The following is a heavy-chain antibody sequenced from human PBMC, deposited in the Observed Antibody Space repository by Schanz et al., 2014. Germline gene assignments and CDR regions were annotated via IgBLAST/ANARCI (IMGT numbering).Heavy chain of an antibody. V-gene: IGHV3-23*05. CDR1: GFTFSTSA. CDR3: AKDLGVDCGDGCFNWYFDL. CDR2: VSSRSDEI. Sequence: DVQLLESGGGLVQPGGSLRLSCAASGFTFSTSAMSWVRQVPGKGLEWVAAVSSRSDEIKYADSVRGRFTISRDNSRSTMYLQMNSPRAEDTAVYFCAKDLGVDCGDGCFNWYFDLWGRGTLVTVSS. D-gene: IGHD2-21*02. J-gene: IGHJ2*01.